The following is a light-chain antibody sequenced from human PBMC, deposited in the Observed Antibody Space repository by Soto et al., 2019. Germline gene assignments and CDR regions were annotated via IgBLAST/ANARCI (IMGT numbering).Light chain of an antibody. J-gene: IGLJ1*01. V-gene: IGLV2-8*01. CDR2: EVS. CDR3: SSYGGSNNYYV. CDR1: SSDVGGYNF. Sequence: QSVLTQPPSASGSPGQSVTISCTGTSSDVGGYNFVSWYQHRPGKAPELLISEVSKRSSGVPDRFSGSKSGNTASLTVSGLQADDEADYYCSSYGGSNNYYVFGTGTQLTVL.